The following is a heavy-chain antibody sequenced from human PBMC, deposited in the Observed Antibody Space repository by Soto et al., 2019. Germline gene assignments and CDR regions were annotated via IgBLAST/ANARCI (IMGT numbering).Heavy chain of an antibody. V-gene: IGHV4-34*01. CDR2: INHSGST. D-gene: IGHD5-12*01. J-gene: IGHJ6*02. CDR1: GGYFSGYY. CDR3: SRSQWARYYYYYYGMDV. Sequence: HSVTLSLTCAVDGGYFSGYYWRWIRQPPEKGLEWIGEINHSGSTNYNPSLKSRVTISVDTSKNQFSLKLSSVTAADTAVYYCSRSQWARYYYYYYGMDVWGQGTTVTVSS.